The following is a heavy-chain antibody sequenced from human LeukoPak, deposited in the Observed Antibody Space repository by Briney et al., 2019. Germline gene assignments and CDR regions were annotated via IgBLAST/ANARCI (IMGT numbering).Heavy chain of an antibody. V-gene: IGHV4-34*01. D-gene: IGHD3-22*01. Sequence: PSETLSLTCAVYGGSFSGYYWSWIRQPPGKGLEWIGEINHSGSTNCNPSLKSRVTISVDTSKNQFSLKLSSVTAADTAVYYCARAGYYDSSGYYCWGQGTLVTVSS. J-gene: IGHJ4*02. CDR2: INHSGST. CDR3: ARAGYYDSSGYYC. CDR1: GGSFSGYY.